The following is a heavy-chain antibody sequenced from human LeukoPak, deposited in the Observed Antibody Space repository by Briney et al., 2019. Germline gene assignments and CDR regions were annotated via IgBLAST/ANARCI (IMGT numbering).Heavy chain of an antibody. Sequence: SETLSLTCAVYGGSFSGYYWSWICHPPGKGLEWIGEINNSGSTNYNPSLKSRVTISVDTSKNQFSLKLSSVTAADTAVYYCARGRGIVGATTDANWFDPWGQGTLVTVPS. CDR2: INNSGST. CDR3: ARGRGIVGATTDANWFDP. CDR1: GGSFSGYY. J-gene: IGHJ5*02. D-gene: IGHD1-26*01. V-gene: IGHV4-34*01.